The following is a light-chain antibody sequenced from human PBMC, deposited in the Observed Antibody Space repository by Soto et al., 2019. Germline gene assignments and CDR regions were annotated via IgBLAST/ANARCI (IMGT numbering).Light chain of an antibody. CDR3: CSHTSGNSLV. Sequence: QSVLTQPPSVSASPGQSITISCTGTTSDYVSWYQQHPGNVPKVLIYEVRKRPSGISNRFSGSKSGNTASLTISGLQAEDEADYYCCSHTSGNSLVFGSGTKVTVL. J-gene: IGLJ1*01. CDR1: TSDY. CDR2: EVR. V-gene: IGLV2-14*01.